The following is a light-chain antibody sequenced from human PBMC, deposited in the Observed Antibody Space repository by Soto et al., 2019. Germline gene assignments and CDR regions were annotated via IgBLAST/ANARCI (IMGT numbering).Light chain of an antibody. Sequence: QSALTQPASVSGSPGQSITISCTGTSSDVGGYNYVSWYQQHPGKAPKLMIYEVSNRPSGVSNRFSGSKSAFTASLTISGLQAEDEADYYCSSYTTSYFYVFGPGTRSPS. CDR2: EVS. CDR1: SSDVGGYNY. V-gene: IGLV2-14*01. CDR3: SSYTTSYFYV. J-gene: IGLJ1*01.